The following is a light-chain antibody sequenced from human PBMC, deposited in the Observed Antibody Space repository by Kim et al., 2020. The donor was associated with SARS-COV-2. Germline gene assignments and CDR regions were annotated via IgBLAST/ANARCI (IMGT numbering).Light chain of an antibody. V-gene: IGLV3-19*01. Sequence: SSELTQDPAVSVALGQTVRISCQGDSLRSYYATWYQQKPGQSPVLVMYGKNTRPSGIPDRFSGSTSGNTASLTITGAQAEDEADYYCKSRYSSAKVVFGGGTRLTVL. J-gene: IGLJ2*01. CDR2: GKN. CDR1: SLRSYY. CDR3: KSRYSSAKVV.